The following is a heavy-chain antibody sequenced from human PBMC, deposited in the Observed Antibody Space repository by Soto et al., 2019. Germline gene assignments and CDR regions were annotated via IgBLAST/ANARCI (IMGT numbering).Heavy chain of an antibody. V-gene: IGHV4-59*01. D-gene: IGHD6-13*01. CDR2: VHYSGAT. CDR3: ARDLSGGSSWYEFDS. Sequence: SETLSLTCTVSGDSIRSSYWSWVRQPPGKGLEWIGYVHYSGATNSNPSLKSRVTISADTSKNQFSLKVVSVTPSYTAVYFCARDLSGGSSWYEFDSWGPGILVTVSS. J-gene: IGHJ4*02. CDR1: GDSIRSSY.